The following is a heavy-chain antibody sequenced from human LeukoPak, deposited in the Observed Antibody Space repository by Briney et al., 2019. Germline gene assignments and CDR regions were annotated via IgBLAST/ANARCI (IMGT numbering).Heavy chain of an antibody. D-gene: IGHD3-10*01. CDR2: IYYSGST. CDR3: ARYYGSGSLSESYYFDY. CDR1: GASISSYY. V-gene: IGHV4-59*08. J-gene: IGHJ4*02. Sequence: SETLSLTCTVSGASISSYYWSWIRQPPGKGLEWIGYIYYSGSTNYNPSLKSRVTISVDTSKNQFSLKLSSVTAADTAVYYCARYYGSGSLSESYYFDYWGQGTLVTVSS.